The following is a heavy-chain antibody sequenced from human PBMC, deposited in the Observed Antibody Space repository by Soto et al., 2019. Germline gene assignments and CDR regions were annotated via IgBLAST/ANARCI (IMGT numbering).Heavy chain of an antibody. CDR1: GFTFSSYG. CDR2: ISYDGNNK. J-gene: IGHJ6*02. D-gene: IGHD6-19*01. Sequence: GGSLRLSCAASGFTFSSYGMHWVRQAPGKGLEWVAVISYDGNNKYYADSVKGRFTISRDNSKNTLYLQMNSLRAEDTAVYYCAKDSDPRIAVAVTSGMDVWGQGTTVTVSS. CDR3: AKDSDPRIAVAVTSGMDV. V-gene: IGHV3-30*18.